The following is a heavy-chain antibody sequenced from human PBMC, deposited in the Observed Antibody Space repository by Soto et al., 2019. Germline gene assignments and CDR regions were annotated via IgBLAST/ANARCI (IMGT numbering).Heavy chain of an antibody. Sequence: PSETLSLTCTVSHGSVGSDPFYWRWIRQHPGKGLEGIGSIYYRGNTYYRPSLKNRVSISIDTPQNQFALRLNSVTAADTAVYYCARSGYGSSDFDHGGQGTLVTVSS. J-gene: IGHJ4*01. CDR1: HGSVGSDPFY. V-gene: IGHV4-31*03. CDR3: ARSGYGSSDFDH. D-gene: IGHD6-13*01. CDR2: IYYRGNT.